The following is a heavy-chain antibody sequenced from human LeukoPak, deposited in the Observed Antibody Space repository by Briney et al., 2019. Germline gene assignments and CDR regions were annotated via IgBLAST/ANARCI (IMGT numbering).Heavy chain of an antibody. Sequence: GGSLRLSCAASGFTVSSNYMNWVRQAPGKGLEWVSVIYSGGSTYYADSVKGRFTISRDNSKNTLYLQMNSLRAEDTAVYYCAREPYGGNLYYFDYWGQGTLITVSS. D-gene: IGHD4-23*01. V-gene: IGHV3-53*01. CDR1: GFTVSSNY. J-gene: IGHJ4*02. CDR3: AREPYGGNLYYFDY. CDR2: IYSGGST.